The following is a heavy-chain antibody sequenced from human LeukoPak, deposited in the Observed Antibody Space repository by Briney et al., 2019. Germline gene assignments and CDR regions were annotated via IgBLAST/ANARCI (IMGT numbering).Heavy chain of an antibody. Sequence: ASVEVSCRASGHTFTGYFMHWVRQAPGQGLEWMGWINPNSGGTNYAQKFQGRVTMTRDTSISTAYMELSRLRSDDTAVYYCARDQVRAAAGQGDYWGQGTLVTVSS. CDR2: INPNSGGT. V-gene: IGHV1-2*02. D-gene: IGHD6-13*01. CDR3: ARDQVRAAAGQGDY. J-gene: IGHJ4*02. CDR1: GHTFTGYF.